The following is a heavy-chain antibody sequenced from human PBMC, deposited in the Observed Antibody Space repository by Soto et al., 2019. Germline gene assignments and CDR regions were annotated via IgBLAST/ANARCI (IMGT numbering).Heavy chain of an antibody. D-gene: IGHD6-13*01. Sequence: QVTLKESGPVLVNPTETLTLTCTVSGFSLSNARMGVSWIRQPPGKALEWLAHIFSNDEKSYSTSLKSRLTISKDTSKSQVVLTMTNMDPVDTATYYCARIRRSSSWSVEYYFDYWGQGTLVTVSS. CDR1: GFSLSNARMG. V-gene: IGHV2-26*01. CDR2: IFSNDEK. J-gene: IGHJ4*02. CDR3: ARIRRSSSWSVEYYFDY.